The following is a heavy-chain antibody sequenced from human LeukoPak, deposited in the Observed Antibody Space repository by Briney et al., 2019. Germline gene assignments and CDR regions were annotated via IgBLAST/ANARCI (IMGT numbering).Heavy chain of an antibody. CDR1: GFTFSSYS. CDR3: ARDRATVTTRAAFDI. CDR2: ISSSSSYI. J-gene: IGHJ3*02. V-gene: IGHV3-21*01. Sequence: GGSLRLSCAASGFTFSSYSMNWVRQAPGKGLEWVSSISSSSSYIYYADSVKGRFTISRDNAKNSLYLQMNGLRAEDTAVYYCARDRATVTTRAAFDIWGQGTMVTVSS. D-gene: IGHD4-17*01.